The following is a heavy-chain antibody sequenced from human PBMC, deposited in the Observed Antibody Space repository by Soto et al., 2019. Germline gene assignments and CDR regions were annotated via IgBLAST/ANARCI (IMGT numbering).Heavy chain of an antibody. Sequence: HVQLHQSGAGRLKPSETLSLTFSISGGSFTGYYWSWIRQPPGRGLDWIGDVNQSGTTTYNPTLTCRVTISVGASKKQFSLNVSSVTAADTANYYCARGPLMSYYYGSGSRDRGYFDFWGQGSLVTVSS. CDR1: GGSFTGYY. CDR2: VNQSGTT. D-gene: IGHD3-10*01. CDR3: ARGPLMSYYYGSGSRDRGYFDF. V-gene: IGHV4-34*01. J-gene: IGHJ4*02.